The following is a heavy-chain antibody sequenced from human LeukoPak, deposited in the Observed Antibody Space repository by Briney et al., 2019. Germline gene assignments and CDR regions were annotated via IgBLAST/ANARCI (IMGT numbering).Heavy chain of an antibody. V-gene: IGHV4-59*08. D-gene: IGHD3-16*01. CDR2: IYYSGST. CDR1: GGSISSYY. Sequence: SETLSLTCTVSGGSISSYYWSWIRQPPGKGLEWIGYIYYSGSTNYNPSLKSRVTISVDTSKNQFSLKLSSVTAADTAVYYCARHIGSGGGNFDYWGQGTLVTVSS. CDR3: ARHIGSGGGNFDY. J-gene: IGHJ4*02.